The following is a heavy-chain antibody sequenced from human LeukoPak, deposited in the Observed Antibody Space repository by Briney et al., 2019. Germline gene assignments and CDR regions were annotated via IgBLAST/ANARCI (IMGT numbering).Heavy chain of an antibody. Sequence: SETLSLTCTVSGGSISSYYWSWIRQPPGKGLEWIGYIYYSGSTNYNPSLKSRVTISVDTSKNQFSLKLSSVTAADTAVYYCARRGPPRTLLRGVKSGWFDPWGQGTLVTVSS. CDR1: GGSISSYY. V-gene: IGHV4-59*01. CDR3: ARRGPPRTLLRGVKSGWFDP. J-gene: IGHJ5*02. D-gene: IGHD3-10*01. CDR2: IYYSGST.